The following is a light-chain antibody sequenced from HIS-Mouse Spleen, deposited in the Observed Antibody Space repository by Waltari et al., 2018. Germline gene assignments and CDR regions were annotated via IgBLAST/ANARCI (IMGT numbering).Light chain of an antibody. CDR2: DVS. V-gene: IGLV2-14*03. CDR1: SSDVGGYNY. CDR3: SSYTSSSTLSNWV. Sequence: QSALTQPASVSGSPGPSIPISCTGTSSDVGGYNYVSWYQQLPGKAPKLMIYDVSNRPSGVSNRFSGSKSGNTASLTISGLQAEDEADYYCSSYTSSSTLSNWVFGGGTKLTVL. J-gene: IGLJ3*02.